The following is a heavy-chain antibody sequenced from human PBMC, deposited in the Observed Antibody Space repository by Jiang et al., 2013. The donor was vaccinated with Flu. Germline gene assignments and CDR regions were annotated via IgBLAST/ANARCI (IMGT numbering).Heavy chain of an antibody. Sequence: GAEVKKPGASVKVSCKASGYTFTGYYMHWVRQAPGQGLEWMGWINPNSGGTNYAQKFQGWVTMTRDTSISTAYMELSRLRSDDTAVYYCARDLPLGQPAGGCSSTSCPPNYGMDVWGQGTTVTVSS. D-gene: IGHD2-2*01. CDR1: GYTFTGYY. CDR2: INPNSGGT. V-gene: IGHV1-2*04. CDR3: ARDLPLGQPAGGCSSTSCPPNYGMDV. J-gene: IGHJ6*02.